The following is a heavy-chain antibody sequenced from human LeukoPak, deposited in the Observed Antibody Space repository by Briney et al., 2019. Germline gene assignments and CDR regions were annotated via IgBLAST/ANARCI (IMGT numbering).Heavy chain of an antibody. Sequence: PSETLSLTCTVSGGSISSYYWGWIRQPPGKGLEWIGSIYYSGSTYYNPSLKSRVTISVDTSKNRFSLKLSSVTAADTAVYYCARAQWESDFDYXGQGTLVTVSS. D-gene: IGHD1-26*01. V-gene: IGHV4-39*07. CDR1: GGSISSYY. CDR3: ARAQWESDFDY. J-gene: IGHJ4*02. CDR2: IYYSGST.